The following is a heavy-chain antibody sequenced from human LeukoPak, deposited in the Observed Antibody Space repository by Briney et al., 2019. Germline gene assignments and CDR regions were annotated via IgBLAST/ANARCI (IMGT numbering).Heavy chain of an antibody. D-gene: IGHD3-22*01. CDR1: GFTFSSYA. Sequence: GGSLRLSCAASGFTFSSYAMSWVRQAPGKGLEWVSAISGSGGSTYYADSVKGRFTISRDNSKNTLYLQMNSLRAEDTAVYYCAREPPYYYDSSGPNPIDYWGQGTLVTVSS. V-gene: IGHV3-23*01. CDR2: ISGSGGST. J-gene: IGHJ4*02. CDR3: AREPPYYYDSSGPNPIDY.